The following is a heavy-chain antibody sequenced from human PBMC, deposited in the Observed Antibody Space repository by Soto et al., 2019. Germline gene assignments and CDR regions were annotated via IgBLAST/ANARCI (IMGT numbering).Heavy chain of an antibody. J-gene: IGHJ5*02. D-gene: IGHD6-6*01. CDR1: GFTFSSYE. Sequence: GGSLRLSCAASGFTFSSYEMNWVRQAPGKGLEWVSYISRSGSTIYYADSVKGRFTISRDNAKNSLYLQMNSLRAEDTAVYYCARDQAEYSSSPNRFDPWGQGTLVTVSS. V-gene: IGHV3-48*03. CDR3: ARDQAEYSSSPNRFDP. CDR2: ISRSGSTI.